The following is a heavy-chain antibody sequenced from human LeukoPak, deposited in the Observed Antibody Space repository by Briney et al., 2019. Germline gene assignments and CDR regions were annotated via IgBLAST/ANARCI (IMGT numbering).Heavy chain of an antibody. CDR3: ERDDIVDGCNSRLLFDY. CDR2: IKDDGSDK. Sequence: GGSLRLSCAASGFTFSTYWMNWVRQAPGKGLEWAAGIKDDGSDKYYADSVKGRFTISRDNSKNSLYLQMNSLRAEDTALYYCERDDIVDGCNSRLLFDYWGQGSLLTVSS. D-gene: IGHD5-24*01. J-gene: IGHJ4*02. CDR1: GFTFSTYW. V-gene: IGHV3-7*01.